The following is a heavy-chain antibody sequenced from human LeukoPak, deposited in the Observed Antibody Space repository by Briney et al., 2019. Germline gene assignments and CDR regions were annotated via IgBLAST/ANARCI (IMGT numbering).Heavy chain of an antibody. V-gene: IGHV3-48*04. Sequence: GGSLRLSCAASGFKFGSFSMGWVRQAPGRGLEWLSYITSSSSATYYADSLMGRFTISRDNAKNSLYLQINSLRVDDTAVYYCARAIASYGDSAFWGQGTLVTVSS. CDR1: GFKFGSFS. J-gene: IGHJ4*02. D-gene: IGHD5-18*01. CDR2: ITSSSSAT. CDR3: ARAIASYGDSAF.